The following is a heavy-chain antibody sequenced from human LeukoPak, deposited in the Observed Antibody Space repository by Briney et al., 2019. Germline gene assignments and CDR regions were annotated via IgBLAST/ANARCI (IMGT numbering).Heavy chain of an antibody. CDR3: AGGSGWVTDS. V-gene: IGHV3-7*01. CDR2: IKQDGSEK. Sequence: PGGSLRLSCAASGFSFSDYWMNWVRQAPGKGLEWVANIKQDGSEKYYVDPVKGRFTISRDNAKNSLYLQMNSLRAEDTAVYFCAGGSGWVTDSWGQGTLVTVSA. D-gene: IGHD6-19*01. CDR1: GFSFSDYW. J-gene: IGHJ4*02.